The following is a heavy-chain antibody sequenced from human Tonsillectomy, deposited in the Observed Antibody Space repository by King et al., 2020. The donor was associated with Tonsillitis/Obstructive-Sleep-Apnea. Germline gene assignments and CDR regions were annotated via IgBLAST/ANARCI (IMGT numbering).Heavy chain of an antibody. CDR3: AGVPIKGYCSGGSCYLGWFDP. CDR2: IYYSGST. CDR1: GGSISSYY. Sequence: QLQESGPGLVKPSETLSLTCTVSGGSISSYYWSWIRQPPGKGLEWIGYIYYSGSTNYNPSLKSRVTISVDTSKNQFSLKLSSVTAADTAVYYCAGVPIKGYCSGGSCYLGWFDPWGQGTLVTVSS. D-gene: IGHD2-15*01. V-gene: IGHV4-59*01. J-gene: IGHJ5*02.